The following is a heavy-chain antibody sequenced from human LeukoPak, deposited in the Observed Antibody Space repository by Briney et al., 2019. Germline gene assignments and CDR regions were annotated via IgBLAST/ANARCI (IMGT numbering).Heavy chain of an antibody. Sequence: GGSLRLSCAASGFTFSTYWMHWVRHAPGTGLVWVSRIKSGGSNSNYANCVKGRFTISRDNAKNTLYLQMNSLRAEDTAVYHCVRVGGRSSIGGDCWGQGTLVTVSS. V-gene: IGHV3-74*01. J-gene: IGHJ4*02. CDR3: VRVGGRSSIGGDC. CDR1: GFTFSTYW. CDR2: IKSGGSNS. D-gene: IGHD3-10*01.